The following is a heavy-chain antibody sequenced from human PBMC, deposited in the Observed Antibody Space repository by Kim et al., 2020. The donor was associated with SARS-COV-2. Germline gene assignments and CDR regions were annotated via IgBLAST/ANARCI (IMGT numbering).Heavy chain of an antibody. CDR2: T. J-gene: IGHJ5*02. V-gene: IGHV1-46*01. D-gene: IGHD2-15*01. CDR3: ARDPEVGWFDP. Sequence: TSHAQKFQGRVTMTRDTSTSTVYMELSSLRSEDTAVYYCARDPEVGWFDPWGQGTLVTVSS.